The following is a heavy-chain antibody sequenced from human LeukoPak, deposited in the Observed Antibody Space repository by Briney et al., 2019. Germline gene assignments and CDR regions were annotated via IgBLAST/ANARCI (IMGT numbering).Heavy chain of an antibody. V-gene: IGHV4-34*01. CDR1: GGSFSGYY. Sequence: SETLSLTCAVYGGSFSGYYWSWIRQPPGKGLEWIGEINHSGSTNYNPSLKSRVTISVDTSKNQFSLKLSSATAADTAVYYCARATIPRGLSPGRYFQHWGQGTLVTVSS. CDR3: ARATIPRGLSPGRYFQH. J-gene: IGHJ1*01. CDR2: INHSGST. D-gene: IGHD5-12*01.